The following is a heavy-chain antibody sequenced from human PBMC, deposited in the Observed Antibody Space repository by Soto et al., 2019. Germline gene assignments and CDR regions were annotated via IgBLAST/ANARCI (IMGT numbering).Heavy chain of an antibody. J-gene: IGHJ4*02. V-gene: IGHV3-30*18. Sequence: QVQLVESGGGVVQPGRSLRLSCAASGFTFSSYGMHWVRQAPGKGLEWVAVISYDGSNKYYADSVKGRFTISRDNSKNPLYLQMNSLRAEDTAVYYCAKDLSGLRYLDWLFLDYWGQGTLVTVA. CDR3: AKDLSGLRYLDWLFLDY. CDR1: GFTFSSYG. CDR2: ISYDGSNK. D-gene: IGHD3-9*01.